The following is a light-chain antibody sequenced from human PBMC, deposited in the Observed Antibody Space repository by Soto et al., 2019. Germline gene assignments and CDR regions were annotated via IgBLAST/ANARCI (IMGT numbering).Light chain of an antibody. CDR2: DAS. CDR3: QQNHSATWA. Sequence: DTQMTQSPSSLSASVGDRVAITCQASRGITDELNWYQHKPGKAPKLLIYDASKLETGDPSRFSGRGSGTDFALTITSLWPEDIASYPCQQNHSATWAFGQATKMDIK. J-gene: IGKJ1*01. CDR1: RGITDE. V-gene: IGKV1-33*01.